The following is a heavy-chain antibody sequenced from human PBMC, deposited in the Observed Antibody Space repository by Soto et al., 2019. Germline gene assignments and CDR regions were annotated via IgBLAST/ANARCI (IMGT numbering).Heavy chain of an antibody. Sequence: ASVKVSCKASGYTFTSYYVHWVRHSPGQGLEWMGIINPSGGSTSYAQKFQGRVTMTRDTSTSTVYMELSSLRSEDTAVYYCARDRPPNSAAGRWGWFDPWGQGTLVTVSS. D-gene: IGHD6-13*01. CDR3: ARDRPPNSAAGRWGWFDP. CDR2: INPSGGST. CDR1: GYTFTSYY. J-gene: IGHJ5*02. V-gene: IGHV1-46*01.